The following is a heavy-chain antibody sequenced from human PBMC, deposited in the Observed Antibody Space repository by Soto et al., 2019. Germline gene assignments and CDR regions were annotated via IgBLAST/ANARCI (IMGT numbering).Heavy chain of an antibody. CDR2: ISPNSGGT. CDR3: ASIPQSDYPTSPRDY. D-gene: IGHD1-26*01. J-gene: IGHJ4*01. V-gene: IGHV1-2*02. CDR1: GYTLSDYY. Sequence: ASVRVSCKASGYTLSDYYIHWVRQAPGQGLEWLGWISPNSGGTNIAQKFQGRVTMTGDRSTSTAYMELGSLTSDDTAVYYCASIPQSDYPTSPRDYWGHGTMGTVSA.